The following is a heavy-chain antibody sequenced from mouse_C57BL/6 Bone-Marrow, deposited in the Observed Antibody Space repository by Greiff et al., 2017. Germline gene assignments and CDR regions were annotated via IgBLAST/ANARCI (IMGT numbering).Heavy chain of an antibody. CDR3: ARYYGSRVEFDY. V-gene: IGHV1-50*01. D-gene: IGHD1-1*01. J-gene: IGHJ2*01. Sequence: QVQLQQPGAELVKPGASVKLSCKASGYTFTSYWMQWVKQRPGQGLEWIGEIDPSDSYTNYNQKFKGKATLTVDTSSSTAYMQLSSLTSEDSAVYYCARYYGSRVEFDYWGQGTTRTVSS. CDR2: IDPSDSYT. CDR1: GYTFTSYW.